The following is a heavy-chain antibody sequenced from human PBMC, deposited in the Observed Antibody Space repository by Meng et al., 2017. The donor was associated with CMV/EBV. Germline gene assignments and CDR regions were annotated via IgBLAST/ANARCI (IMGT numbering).Heavy chain of an antibody. CDR3: ARDLSFGSFDY. D-gene: IGHD3-10*01. V-gene: IGHV4-31*03. Sequence: CTVAGGSISSGVYYWSWIRQHPGKGLEWIGYIYYSGDTYYNPSLKSRVTISADTSKNQFSRKLSSVTAADTAVYYCARDLSFGSFDYWGQGTLVTVSS. CDR1: GGSISSGVYY. CDR2: IYYSGDT. J-gene: IGHJ4*02.